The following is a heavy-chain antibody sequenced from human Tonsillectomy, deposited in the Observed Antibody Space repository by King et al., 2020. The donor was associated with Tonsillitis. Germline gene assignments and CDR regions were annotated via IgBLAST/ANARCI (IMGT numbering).Heavy chain of an antibody. Sequence: VQLVESGGGLVQPGGSLRLSCAASEFTFSSYAMSWVRQAPGKGLEWVSGLSGSGVTTYYADSVKGRFTISRDNSNNTLYLQMNSLRAEDTAVYYCARDGYYDCWSGSFNFDYWGQGTLVTVSS. J-gene: IGHJ4*02. CDR2: LSGSGVTT. CDR1: EFTFSSYA. V-gene: IGHV3-23*04. D-gene: IGHD3-3*01. CDR3: ARDGYYDCWSGSFNFDY.